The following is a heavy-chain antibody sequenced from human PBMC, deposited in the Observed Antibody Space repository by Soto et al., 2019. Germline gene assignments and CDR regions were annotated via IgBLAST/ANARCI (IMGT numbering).Heavy chain of an antibody. D-gene: IGHD3-22*01. CDR1: GFTFSNYG. V-gene: IGHV3-33*01. Sequence: SLRLSCAASGFTFSNYGMHWVRQAPGKGLEWVAVIWYDGSNKYYADSVKGRFTISRDNSKNTLYLQMNSLRDEDTAVYYCARGGEIVVVITWDFDYWGQGTLVTVSS. CDR3: ARGGEIVVVITWDFDY. CDR2: IWYDGSNK. J-gene: IGHJ4*02.